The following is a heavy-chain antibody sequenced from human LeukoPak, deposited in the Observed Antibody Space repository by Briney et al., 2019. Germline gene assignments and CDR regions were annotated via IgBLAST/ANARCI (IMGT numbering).Heavy chain of an antibody. CDR3: ARLTYYYDSSGTDDAFDI. CDR2: ISSSSSTI. Sequence: PGGSLRLSCAASGFTFSSYSMNWVRQAPGKGLEWVSYISSSSSTIYYADSVKGRFTISRDNAKNSLYLQMNNLRAEDTAVYYCARLTYYYDSSGTDDAFDIWGQGTMVTVSS. D-gene: IGHD3-22*01. V-gene: IGHV3-48*01. CDR1: GFTFSSYS. J-gene: IGHJ3*02.